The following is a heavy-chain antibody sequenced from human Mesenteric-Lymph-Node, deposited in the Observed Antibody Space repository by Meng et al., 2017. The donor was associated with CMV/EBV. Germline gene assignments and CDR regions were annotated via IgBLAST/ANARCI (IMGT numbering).Heavy chain of an antibody. CDR1: GAAISRYY. D-gene: IGHD1-1*01. V-gene: IGHV4-59*01. J-gene: IGHJ6*02. CDR2: FYDSANT. CDR3: ARFSATGAYYYGMDV. Sequence: ESLKISCTVSGAAISRYYWSWIRQPPGKGLEYIAFFYDSANTNYTPSLKSRANMSVDASKSQVSLKLYSVSAADTAVYYCARFSATGAYYYGMDVWGQGTTVTVSS.